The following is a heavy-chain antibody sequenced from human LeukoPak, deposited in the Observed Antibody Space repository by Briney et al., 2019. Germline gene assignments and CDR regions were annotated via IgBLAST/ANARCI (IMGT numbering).Heavy chain of an antibody. Sequence: GGSLRLSCAASGFTFNNYAMHWVRQAPGKGLEWVANIKKDGSQKYYVDSVKGRFTISRDNAKNSQFLQMNSLRVEDTAMYYCATDPAGIGSESYWGQGTQVTVSS. V-gene: IGHV3-7*01. J-gene: IGHJ4*02. CDR1: GFTFNNYA. D-gene: IGHD1-14*01. CDR3: ATDPAGIGSESY. CDR2: IKKDGSQK.